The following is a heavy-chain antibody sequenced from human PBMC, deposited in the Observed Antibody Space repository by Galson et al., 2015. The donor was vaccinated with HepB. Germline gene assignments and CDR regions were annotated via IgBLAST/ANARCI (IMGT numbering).Heavy chain of an antibody. CDR1: GFTFSSYA. CDR2: ISGSGGST. V-gene: IGHV3-23*01. D-gene: IGHD3-10*01. J-gene: IGHJ4*02. Sequence: SLRLSCAASGFTFSSYAMSWVRQAPGKGLEWVSAISGSGGSTYYADSVKGRFTISGDNSKNTLYLQMNSLRAEDTAVYYCATAMVRGGRDYWGQGTLVTVSS. CDR3: ATAMVRGGRDY.